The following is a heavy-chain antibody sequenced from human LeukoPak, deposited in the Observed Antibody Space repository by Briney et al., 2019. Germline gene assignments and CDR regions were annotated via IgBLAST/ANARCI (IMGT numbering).Heavy chain of an antibody. V-gene: IGHV3-7*05. Sequence: GGSLRLSCAASGFTLSSFWMSWVRQAPGKGLEWVANIKQDGNEKYYADSVKGRFTISRDNAKNLLYLQMNSLRAEDTAVYYCATIKVRANNYDTDGFEYWGQGTLVTVSS. CDR1: GFTLSSFW. D-gene: IGHD3-10*01. CDR3: ATIKVRANNYDTDGFEY. J-gene: IGHJ4*02. CDR2: IKQDGNEK.